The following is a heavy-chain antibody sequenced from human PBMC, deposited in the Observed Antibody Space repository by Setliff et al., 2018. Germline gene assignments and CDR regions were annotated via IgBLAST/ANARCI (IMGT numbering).Heavy chain of an antibody. CDR3: ARGGGSVLPNYYYFNYMDV. V-gene: IGHV4-34*01. D-gene: IGHD2-15*01. J-gene: IGHJ6*03. CDR1: GGSFSGYY. Sequence: SETLSLTCAVYGGSFSGYYWSWIRQPPGKGLEWIGEINHSGSTNYNRSLKSRVTLSVDTSKNQFSLQLTSVTAADTAIYYCARGGGSVLPNYYYFNYMDVWGKGTTVTVSS. CDR2: INHSGST.